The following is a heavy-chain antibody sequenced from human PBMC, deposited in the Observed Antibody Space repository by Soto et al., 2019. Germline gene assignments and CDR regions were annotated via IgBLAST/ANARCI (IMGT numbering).Heavy chain of an antibody. Sequence: EVQLVESGGGLVQPGGSLRLSCAASSGFTFRRYWMTWFRQAPGKVLEWVANIEQEGREKQYVDSVKGRFTISRDNAKNSLYMQMDSLIAEDTAVDYCARPRDYYDSIGGACDSWGPGTMVPVSS. V-gene: IGHV3-7*01. CDR3: ARPRDYYDSIGGACDS. CDR2: IEQEGREK. CDR1: GFTFRRYW. D-gene: IGHD3-22*01. J-gene: IGHJ3*02.